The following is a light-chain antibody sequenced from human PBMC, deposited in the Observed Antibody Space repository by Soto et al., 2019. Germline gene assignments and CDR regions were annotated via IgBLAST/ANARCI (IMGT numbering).Light chain of an antibody. CDR1: RSISDW. CDR3: LQYSSHSWT. V-gene: IGKV1-5*01. J-gene: IGKJ1*01. CDR2: DAS. Sequence: DIQMTQSPSSLSPSVGDRVTITCRASRSISDWLAWYQQKPGKAPELLIFDASNLKSGVSSRFSGSGSGTEFTLTISRLQHDDVATYYCLQYSSHSWTFGQGTKVDI.